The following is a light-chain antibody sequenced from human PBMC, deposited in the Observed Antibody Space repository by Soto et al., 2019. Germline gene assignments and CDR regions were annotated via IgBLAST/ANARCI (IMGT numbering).Light chain of an antibody. CDR1: GGSIASNY. CDR2: EDN. J-gene: IGLJ2*01. CDR3: QSYDSSNHVV. Sequence: NFILTQPHSVSESPGKTVTISCTRSGGSIASNYVQWYQQRPGSAPTTVIYEDNQRPSGVPDRFSGSIDSSSNSASLTISGLKTEDEADYYCQSYDSSNHVVFGGGTKLTVL. V-gene: IGLV6-57*04.